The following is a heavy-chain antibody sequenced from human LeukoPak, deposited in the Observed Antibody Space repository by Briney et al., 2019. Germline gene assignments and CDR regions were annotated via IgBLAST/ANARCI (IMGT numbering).Heavy chain of an antibody. Sequence: PGGSLILSCAASGFTVTSNYMAWVRQAPGMGLEWVSVTYTGGDTYYADSVKGRFSVSRDKSKNTLYLQMNSLRAEDTAVYYCARSKEAYGYFDYWGQGTLLTVSS. CDR1: GFTVTSNY. V-gene: IGHV3-53*01. CDR3: ARSKEAYGYFDY. CDR2: TYTGGDT. J-gene: IGHJ4*02. D-gene: IGHD4-17*01.